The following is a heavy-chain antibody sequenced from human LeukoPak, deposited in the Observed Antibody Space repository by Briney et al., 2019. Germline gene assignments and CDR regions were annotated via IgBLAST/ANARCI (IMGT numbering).Heavy chain of an antibody. Sequence: GASVKVSCKASGYTFTGFNMHWVRPAPEQGREWMGWINPNSGGTKYAQKFQGRVTMTRDTSISTAYMELRRLTSDDTAVYHCARGRCSSTSCYQLGGSYYYMDVWGKGTTVTISS. D-gene: IGHD2-2*01. J-gene: IGHJ6*03. V-gene: IGHV1-2*02. CDR1: GYTFTGFN. CDR2: INPNSGGT. CDR3: ARGRCSSTSCYQLGGSYYYMDV.